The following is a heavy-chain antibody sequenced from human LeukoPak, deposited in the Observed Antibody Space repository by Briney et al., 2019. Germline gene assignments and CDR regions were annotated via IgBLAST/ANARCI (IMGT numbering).Heavy chain of an antibody. Sequence: SETLSLTCTVSGGSISNYYWSWIRQPPGKGLEWIGYIYYSGSTNYNPSLKSRVTIPVDTSKNQFSLKLTSVTAADTAVYYCARHGGWLAGARNWGQGTLVTVSS. CDR2: IYYSGST. CDR1: GGSISNYY. J-gene: IGHJ4*02. D-gene: IGHD6-19*01. CDR3: ARHGGWLAGARN. V-gene: IGHV4-59*08.